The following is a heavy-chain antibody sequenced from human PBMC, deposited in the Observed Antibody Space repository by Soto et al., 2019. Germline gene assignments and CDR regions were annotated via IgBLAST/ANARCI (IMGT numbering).Heavy chain of an antibody. V-gene: IGHV1-3*01. CDR2: INGGNGDT. CDR3: ARGPNSLLGYCTTSSCYLDY. Sequence: QVQLVQSGAEVMEPGASVKVSCKASGYTFTTYAMHWVRQAPGQRLEWMGWINGGNGDTKSSQKFQGRVAITRDTSASTAYMALSSLRSEDTAVYYCARGPNSLLGYCTTSSCYLDYWGQGTLVTVSS. J-gene: IGHJ4*02. CDR1: GYTFTTYA. D-gene: IGHD2-2*01.